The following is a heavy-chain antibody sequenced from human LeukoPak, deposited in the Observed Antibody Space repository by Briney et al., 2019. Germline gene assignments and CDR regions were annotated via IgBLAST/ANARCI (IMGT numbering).Heavy chain of an antibody. D-gene: IGHD4-11*01. Sequence: GGSLRLSCAASGFTFNSYGMSWVRQAPGKGLEWVSGISGSGGTTYYADSVKGRFTISRDNSKKTLYLQMNSLRAEDTAVYYCAKDQTGSNPNNWFDPWGQGTLVTVSS. V-gene: IGHV3-23*01. CDR2: ISGSGGTT. CDR3: AKDQTGSNPNNWFDP. J-gene: IGHJ5*02. CDR1: GFTFNSYG.